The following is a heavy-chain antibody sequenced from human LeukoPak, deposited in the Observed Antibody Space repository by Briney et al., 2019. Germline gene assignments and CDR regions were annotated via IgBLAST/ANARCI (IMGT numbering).Heavy chain of an antibody. CDR2: IYSGGST. V-gene: IGHV3-53*01. J-gene: IGHJ3*02. CDR3: ARVPWPYAFDI. CDR1: GFTVSSNY. Sequence: GGSLRLSCAASGFTVSSNYMSWVRQAPGKGLEWVSVIYSGGSTYYADSVKGRFTISRDNSKNTLYLQMNSLRAEDTAVYYCARVPWPYAFDIWGQGTMVTVSS. D-gene: IGHD5-24*01.